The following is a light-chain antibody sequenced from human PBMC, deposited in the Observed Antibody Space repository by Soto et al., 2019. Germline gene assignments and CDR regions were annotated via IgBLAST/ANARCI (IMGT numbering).Light chain of an antibody. Sequence: EIVMTQSPATLSVSPGDGATLSCRASQSVDSNLAWYQQKPGQTPRLLIYGASTRPTGIPARFSGSGSGTEVTLTISSLQSEDFAVYYCQQYNDWPLTVGGGTKVDSK. CDR1: QSVDSN. J-gene: IGKJ4*01. V-gene: IGKV3D-15*01. CDR3: QQYNDWPLT. CDR2: GAS.